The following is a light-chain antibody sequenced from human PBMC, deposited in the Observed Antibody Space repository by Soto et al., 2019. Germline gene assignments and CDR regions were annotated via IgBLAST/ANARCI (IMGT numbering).Light chain of an antibody. CDR3: QQSYSTLAWT. V-gene: IGKV1-39*01. CDR2: AAS. J-gene: IGKJ1*01. CDR1: QGISSY. Sequence: DIQMTQSPSTLSASVGARVTITCRASQGISSYLNWYQQKPGKAPKLLIYAASSLQSGVPSRFSGSGSGTDFTLTISSLQPEDFATYYCQQSYSTLAWTFGQGTKVDIK.